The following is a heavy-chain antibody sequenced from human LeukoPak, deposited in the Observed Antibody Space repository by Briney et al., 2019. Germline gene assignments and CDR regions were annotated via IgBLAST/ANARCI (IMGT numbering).Heavy chain of an antibody. CDR3: ASSHSSSWYYFDY. D-gene: IGHD6-13*01. CDR1: GFTFSSYG. CDR2: ISYDGSNK. Sequence: GGSLRLSCAASGFTFSSYGMHWVRQAPGKGLEWVAVISYDGSNKYYADSVKGRFTISRDNSKNTLYLQMNSLRAEDTAVYYCASSHSSSWYYFDYWGQGTLVTVSS. V-gene: IGHV3-30*03. J-gene: IGHJ4*02.